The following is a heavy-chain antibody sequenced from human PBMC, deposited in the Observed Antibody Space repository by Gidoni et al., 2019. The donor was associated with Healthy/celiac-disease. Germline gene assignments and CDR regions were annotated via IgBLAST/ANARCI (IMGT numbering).Heavy chain of an antibody. V-gene: IGHV1-3*01. Sequence: QVQLVQSGAEVKKPGASVKVSCKASGYPFTSYAMHWVLQAPGQRLEWMGWINAGNGNTKYSQKFQGRVTITRDTSASTAYMELSSLRSEDTAVYYCARPGNDYGDYYFDYWGQGTLVTVSS. J-gene: IGHJ4*02. CDR1: GYPFTSYA. CDR2: INAGNGNT. CDR3: ARPGNDYGDYYFDY. D-gene: IGHD4-17*01.